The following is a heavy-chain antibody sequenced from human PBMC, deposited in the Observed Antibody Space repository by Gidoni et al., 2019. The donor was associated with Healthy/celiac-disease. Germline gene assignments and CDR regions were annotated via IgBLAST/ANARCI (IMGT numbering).Heavy chain of an antibody. V-gene: IGHV4-61*02. Sequence: QVHLQESGPGLVKPSQTLSLPCTVSGGSISSGSDYWSWIRQPAGKGLEWIGRIYTSGSTNYNPSLKSRVTISVDTSKNQFSLKLSSVTAADTAVYYCARFYYGSGSYNWFDPWGQGTLVTVSS. CDR1: GGSISSGSDY. J-gene: IGHJ5*02. D-gene: IGHD3-10*01. CDR3: ARFYYGSGSYNWFDP. CDR2: IYTSGST.